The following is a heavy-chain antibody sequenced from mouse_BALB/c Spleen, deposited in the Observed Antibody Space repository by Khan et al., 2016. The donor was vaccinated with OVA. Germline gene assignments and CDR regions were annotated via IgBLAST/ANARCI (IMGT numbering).Heavy chain of an antibody. D-gene: IGHD2-4*01. Sequence: QIQLVQSGPGLVQPSQSLSITCTVSGFSLTNYSVHWVRQSPGKGLEWLGVIWSAGSTDYNAAFISRLTIRKDNSRSQVFLKMNSLQPNDTAIDYGARRSYDYCRVALFDYWGQGTTVTVSA. CDR1: GFSLTNYS. J-gene: IGHJ3*01. V-gene: IGHV2-2*02. CDR3: ARRSYDYCRVALFDY. CDR2: IWSAGST.